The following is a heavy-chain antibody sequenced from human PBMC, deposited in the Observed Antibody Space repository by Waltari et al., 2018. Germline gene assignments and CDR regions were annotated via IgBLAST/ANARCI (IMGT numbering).Heavy chain of an antibody. CDR1: GGTFSSYA. V-gene: IGHV1-69*10. CDR2: IIPILGIA. CDR3: ARVNGDNVGWFDP. Sequence: QVQLVQSGAEVKKPGSSVKVSCKASGGTFSSYAISWVRQAPGQGLEWMGGIIPILGIANYAQKSQGRVTITADKATSTAYMELSSLRSEDTAVYYCARVNGDNVGWFDPWGQGTLVTVSS. D-gene: IGHD4-17*01. J-gene: IGHJ5*02.